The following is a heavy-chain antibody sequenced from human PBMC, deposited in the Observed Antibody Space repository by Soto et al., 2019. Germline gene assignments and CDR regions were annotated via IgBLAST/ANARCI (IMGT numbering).Heavy chain of an antibody. J-gene: IGHJ6*02. CDR2: SSAYNGNT. CDR3: ARVNGGNYYYSSCYHHGYYYGMDV. D-gene: IGHD3-22*01. CDR1: GYTFTSYG. Sequence: QVQLVQSGAEVKKPGASVKVSCKASGYTFTSYGISWVRQAPGHGIEWMGWSSAYNGNTNYAQKLQGRVTMTTDTSTGTAYRELRSLRSDDTAVYYCARVNGGNYYYSSCYHHGYYYGMDVWGHGTTVTVSS. V-gene: IGHV1-18*01.